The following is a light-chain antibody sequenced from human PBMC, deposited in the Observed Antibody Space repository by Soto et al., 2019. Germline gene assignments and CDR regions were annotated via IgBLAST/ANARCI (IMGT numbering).Light chain of an antibody. CDR1: QSISSW. CDR3: QQANSFPFT. CDR2: AAS. V-gene: IGKV1-12*01. J-gene: IGKJ4*01. Sequence: DIQMTQSPSTLSASVGDRVTITCRASQSISSWLAWYQQKPGTGPRLLIYAASSLQSGVPSRFSGSGSGTDFTLTISSLQPEDFATYYCQQANSFPFTFGGGTKVDNK.